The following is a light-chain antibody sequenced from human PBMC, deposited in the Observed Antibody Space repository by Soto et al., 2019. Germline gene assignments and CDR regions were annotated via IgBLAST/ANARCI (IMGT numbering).Light chain of an antibody. V-gene: IGKV3-15*01. CDR2: GAS. J-gene: IGKJ1*01. Sequence: EIVMTKSPATLSVSPGERATLSCRASQSVSSNLAWYQQKPGQAPRLLIYGASTRATGIPARFSGSGSGTEFTLTISSLQSEDFAVYSCQQYNNWPPTFGQGTKVDIK. CDR1: QSVSSN. CDR3: QQYNNWPPT.